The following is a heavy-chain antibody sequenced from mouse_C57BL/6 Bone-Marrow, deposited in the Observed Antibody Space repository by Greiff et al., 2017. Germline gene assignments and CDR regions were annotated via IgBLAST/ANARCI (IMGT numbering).Heavy chain of an antibody. CDR3: ARLYYYGSSYGYFDV. V-gene: IGHV1-26*01. CDR1: GYTFTDYY. D-gene: IGHD1-1*01. Sequence: VQLQQSGPELVKPGASVKISCKASGYTFTDYYMNWVKQSHGKSLEWIGDINPNNGGTSYNQKFKGKATLTVDKSSSTAYMELHSLTSEDSAVYYCARLYYYGSSYGYFDVWGKGTTVTVSS. CDR2: INPNNGGT. J-gene: IGHJ1*03.